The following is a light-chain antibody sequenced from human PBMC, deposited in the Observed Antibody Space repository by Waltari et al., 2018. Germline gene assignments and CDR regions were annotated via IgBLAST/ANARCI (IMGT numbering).Light chain of an antibody. CDR1: SSDVGGYGF. Sequence: QSALTQPASVSGSPGQSLTISCTGTSSDVGGYGFVSWYQQYPGKAPKLMIYEVTNRPSGVSNRFSGSKSGNTASLTISGLQAEDEADYYCSSYISTTTPYVFGSGTKVTVL. V-gene: IGLV2-14*01. J-gene: IGLJ1*01. CDR3: SSYISTTTPYV. CDR2: EVT.